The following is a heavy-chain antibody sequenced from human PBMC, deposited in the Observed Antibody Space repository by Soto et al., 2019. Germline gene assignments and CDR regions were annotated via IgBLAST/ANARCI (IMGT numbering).Heavy chain of an antibody. Sequence: QVQLVQSGAEVKKPGASVKGSCKASGYTFTSYGISWVRQAPGQGLEWMGWISAYNGNTNYAQKHQGRVTMTTNTSTSTAYMELRILRSDDRAVYYCVGDAPPGDYWGQGTLVTVSS. CDR3: VGDAPPGDY. J-gene: IGHJ4*02. CDR1: GYTFTSYG. V-gene: IGHV1-18*01. CDR2: ISAYNGNT. D-gene: IGHD3-10*01.